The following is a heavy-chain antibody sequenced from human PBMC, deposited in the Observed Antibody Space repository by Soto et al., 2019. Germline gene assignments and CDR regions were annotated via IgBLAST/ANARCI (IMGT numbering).Heavy chain of an antibody. CDR1: GFTFSGSA. D-gene: IGHD3-10*02. CDR3: SRQMFSPDNP. Sequence: EVQLVESGGGLVQPGGSLRLSCAASGFTFSGSAIHWVRQASGKGLEWLGLIRSKANNYATAYGASVKGRFTISRDDSKNTAYLQMNSLKTEDTAIYYFSRQMFSPDNPWGQGTLVTVSS. J-gene: IGHJ5*02. CDR2: IRSKANNYAT. V-gene: IGHV3-73*01.